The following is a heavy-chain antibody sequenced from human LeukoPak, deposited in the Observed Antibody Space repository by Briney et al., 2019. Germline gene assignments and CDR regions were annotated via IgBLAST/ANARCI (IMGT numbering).Heavy chain of an antibody. V-gene: IGHV3-7*01. Sequence: PGGSLRLSCAASGFTFSNYCMSWVRQAPGKGLEWVAHINQDGSEEHYMDSVKARFIISRDNAKNSLSLQMDSLRAEDTAVYYCVRDGGVSGYDLLDYWGQGTLVTVSS. J-gene: IGHJ4*02. D-gene: IGHD5-12*01. CDR2: INQDGSEE. CDR3: VRDGGVSGYDLLDY. CDR1: GFTFSNYC.